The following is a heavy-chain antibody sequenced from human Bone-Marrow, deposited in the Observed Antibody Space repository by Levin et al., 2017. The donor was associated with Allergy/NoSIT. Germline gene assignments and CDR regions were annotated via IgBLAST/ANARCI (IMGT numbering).Heavy chain of an antibody. V-gene: IGHV4-4*07. J-gene: IGHJ4*02. Sequence: PSETLSLTCTVSGDSISNYYWSWIRQPAGKGLEWIGRVFSSGSTNYNPSLKSRLTMSVDTSKNQFSLKLTFVTAVDTAVYFCARTPSAGWSRGSFDYWGQGILVTVSS. CDR2: VFSSGST. CDR3: ARTPSAGWSRGSFDY. CDR1: GDSISNYY. D-gene: IGHD6-19*01.